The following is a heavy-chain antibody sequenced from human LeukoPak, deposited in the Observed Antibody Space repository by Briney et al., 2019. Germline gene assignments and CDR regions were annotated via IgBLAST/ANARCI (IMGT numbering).Heavy chain of an antibody. D-gene: IGHD1-26*01. CDR1: GFTFSSYG. CDR2: IWYDGSNK. J-gene: IGHJ4*02. V-gene: IGHV3-33*01. Sequence: GRSLRLSCAASGFTFSSYGMHWVRQAPGKGLEWVADIWYDGSNKYYADSVKGRFTISRDNSKNTLYLQMNSLRGEDTAVYYCARRYSGSYYFDYWGQGTLVTVSS. CDR3: ARRYSGSYYFDY.